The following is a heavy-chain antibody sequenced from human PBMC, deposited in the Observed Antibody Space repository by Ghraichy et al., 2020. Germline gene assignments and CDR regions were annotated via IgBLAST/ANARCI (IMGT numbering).Heavy chain of an antibody. CDR2: IRQDGSEI. Sequence: GGSLRLSCAASGFTFSSYWMSWVRQAPGKGLEWVANIRQDGSEIYYVDSVKGRFTISRDNAKNSLYLQMSSLRAEDTAVYYCARVRVGEIYRNHPFDYWGQGTLVTVSS. CDR1: GFTFSSYW. D-gene: IGHD3-10*01. V-gene: IGHV3-7*01. CDR3: ARVRVGEIYRNHPFDY. J-gene: IGHJ4*02.